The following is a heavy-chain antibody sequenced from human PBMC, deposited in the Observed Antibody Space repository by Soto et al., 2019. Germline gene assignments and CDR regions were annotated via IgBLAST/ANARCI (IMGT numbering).Heavy chain of an antibody. J-gene: IGHJ4*02. Sequence: GGSLRLSCVGSGFTFSSYGMHWVRQAPGKGLEWLAVISFDGNYKYHADSVKGRFTISRDNSKNTLFLEMSSLRAEDTAVYYCAKDGRRWDLPADYWGQGALVTVSS. V-gene: IGHV3-30*18. CDR2: ISFDGNYK. D-gene: IGHD1-26*01. CDR1: GFTFSSYG. CDR3: AKDGRRWDLPADY.